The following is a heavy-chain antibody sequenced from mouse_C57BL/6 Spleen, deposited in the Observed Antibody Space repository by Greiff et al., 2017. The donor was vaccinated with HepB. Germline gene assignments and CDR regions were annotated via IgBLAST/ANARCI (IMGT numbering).Heavy chain of an antibody. J-gene: IGHJ3*01. CDR1: GYTFTSYW. CDR2: IYPGSGST. CDR3: AKRGHTTVVTPFAY. V-gene: IGHV1-55*01. Sequence: QVHVKQPGAELVKPGASVKMSCKASGYTFTSYWITWVKQRPGQGLEWIGDIYPGSGSTNYNEKFKSKATLTVDTSSSTAYMQLSSLTSEDSAVYYCAKRGHTTVVTPFAYWGQGTLVTVSA. D-gene: IGHD1-1*01.